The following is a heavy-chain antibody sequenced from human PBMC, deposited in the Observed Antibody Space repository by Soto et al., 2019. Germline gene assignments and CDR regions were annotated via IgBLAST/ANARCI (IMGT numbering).Heavy chain of an antibody. CDR3: ARGSRAWGTFDN. CDR1: GFRFNRFV. D-gene: IGHD1-7*01. J-gene: IGHJ4*02. Sequence: QVQLVESGGGVVQPGRSLRLSCAASGFRFNRFVMHWVRQAPGKGLEWVATIWYDENNNKYVDSVNGRFTISRDNARSTLSLQINGLRAEATAVYYCARGSRAWGTFDNWGQGTLVTVSA. V-gene: IGHV3-33*01. CDR2: IWYDENNN.